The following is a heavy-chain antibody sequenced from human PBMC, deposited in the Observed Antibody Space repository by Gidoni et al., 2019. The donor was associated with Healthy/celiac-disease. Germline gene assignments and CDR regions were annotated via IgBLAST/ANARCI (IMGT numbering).Heavy chain of an antibody. D-gene: IGHD3-3*01. CDR1: GYRFTGSW. V-gene: IGHV5-51*03. CDR2: IYPGDSDT. Sequence: EVQLVPSGAGVKKPGEYLTISCKGSGYRFTGSWIGWVRQMPGKGLEWMGIIYPGDSDTRYSPSFQGQVTISADKSISTAYLQWSSLKASDTAMYYCARRRDTIRNAFDIWGQGTMVTVSS. J-gene: IGHJ3*02. CDR3: ARRRDTIRNAFDI.